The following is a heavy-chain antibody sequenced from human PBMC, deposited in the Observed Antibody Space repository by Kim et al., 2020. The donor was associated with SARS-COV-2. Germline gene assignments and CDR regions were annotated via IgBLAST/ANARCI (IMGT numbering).Heavy chain of an antibody. CDR3: ARGFYDYGEGGYFDY. V-gene: IGHV1-69*13. CDR2: IIPIFGTA. Sequence: SVKVSCKASGGTFSSYAISWVRQAPGQGLEWMGGIIPIFGTANYAQKFQGRVTITADESTSTAYMELSSLRSEDTAVYYCARGFYDYGEGGYFDYWGQGTLVTVSS. J-gene: IGHJ4*02. CDR1: GGTFSSYA. D-gene: IGHD4-17*01.